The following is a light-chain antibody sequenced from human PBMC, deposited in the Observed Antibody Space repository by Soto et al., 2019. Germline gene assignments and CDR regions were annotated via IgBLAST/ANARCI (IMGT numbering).Light chain of an antibody. CDR3: QQYYSFPFT. J-gene: IGKJ3*01. CDR1: QGISNY. V-gene: IGKV1D-8*01. Sequence: VIWMTQSPSLLSASTGDRVTISCRMSQGISNYLAWYQQKSGKAPELLIYAASTLQSGVPSRFGGSGSGTDFTLTISSLQSEDFATYYCQQYYSFPFTFGPGTKVDIK. CDR2: AAS.